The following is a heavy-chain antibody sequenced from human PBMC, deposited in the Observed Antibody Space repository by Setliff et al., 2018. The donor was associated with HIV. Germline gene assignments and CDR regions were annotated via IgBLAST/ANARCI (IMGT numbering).Heavy chain of an antibody. V-gene: IGHV4-4*09. CDR2: IYISGIT. D-gene: IGHD3-16*01. CDR3: VNPSGAMGDFDS. CDR1: GDSINKYY. Sequence: SETLSLTCAVSGDSINKYYWSWIRQPPGKGLGWLGYIYISGITNYNPSLKGRVTMSLDTSRNQFSLQLTSVTAADTAVYYCVNPSGAMGDFDSWGQGTLVTGS. J-gene: IGHJ4*02.